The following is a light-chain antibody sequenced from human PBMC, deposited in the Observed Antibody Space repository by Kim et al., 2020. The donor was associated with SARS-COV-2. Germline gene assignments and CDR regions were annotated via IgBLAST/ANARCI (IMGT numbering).Light chain of an antibody. CDR3: GTWDSSLSAEV. J-gene: IGLJ2*01. CDR2: DNN. Sequence: GQKVTISCSGSSSNIGNNYVSWYQHLPGTAPKLLIYDNNKRPSGIPDRFSGSKSGTSATLGITGLQTGDEADYYCGTWDSSLSAEVFGGGTQLTVL. V-gene: IGLV1-51*01. CDR1: SSNIGNNY.